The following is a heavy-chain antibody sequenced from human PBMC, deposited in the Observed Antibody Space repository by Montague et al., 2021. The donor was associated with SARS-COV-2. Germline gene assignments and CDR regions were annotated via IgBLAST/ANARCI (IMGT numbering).Heavy chain of an antibody. CDR2: ISHGGGT. CDR1: GGSFSSY. Sequence: SETLSLTCDVYGGSFSSYWSWIRQPPGRGLEWVGQISHGGGTNYNLSLKSRVTTSVDTSKNQVSLKLSSVTAADTAVYYCASHCGGGRCYFGMDVWGQGTTVTVSS. V-gene: IGHV4-34*01. J-gene: IGHJ6*02. D-gene: IGHD2-15*01. CDR3: ASHCGGGRCYFGMDV.